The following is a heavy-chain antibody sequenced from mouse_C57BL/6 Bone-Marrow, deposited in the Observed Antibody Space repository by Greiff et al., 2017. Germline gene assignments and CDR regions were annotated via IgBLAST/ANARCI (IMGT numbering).Heavy chain of an antibody. D-gene: IGHD3-1*01. CDR3: ARGRALYAMDY. CDR2: INPSSGYT. V-gene: IGHV1-7*01. CDR1: GYTFNSYW. Sequence: VQLQQSGAELAKPGASVKLSCTASGYTFNSYWMHWVKQRPGQGLEWIGYINPSSGYTKYTQKFKDKATLTADKSSSTAYMQLSSLTYEDSAVYYCARGRALYAMDYWGQGTSGTVSS. J-gene: IGHJ4*01.